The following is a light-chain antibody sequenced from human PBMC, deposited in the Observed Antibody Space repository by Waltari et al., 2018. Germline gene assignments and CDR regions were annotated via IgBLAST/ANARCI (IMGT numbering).Light chain of an antibody. CDR1: ESIINY. J-gene: IGKJ2*01. CDR2: AAV. V-gene: IGKV1-39*01. CDR3: QQSYNTPYT. Sequence: DIQMTQSPSSLSASVGDRVNITCRASESIINYLNWYQQKPGKAPKLLIYAAVSLQSGVPSGVSGSGSGTDFTLTISSLQVEDFATYYCQQSYNTPYTFGQGTKLDIK.